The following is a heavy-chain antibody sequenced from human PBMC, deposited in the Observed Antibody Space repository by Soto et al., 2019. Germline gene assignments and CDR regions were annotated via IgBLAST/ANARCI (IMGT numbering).Heavy chain of an antibody. J-gene: IGHJ5*02. CDR1: GGSISSGGYY. CDR2: IYYSGST. D-gene: IGHD1-7*01. CDR3: ARFITGTRSGGDVWFDP. V-gene: IGHV4-31*03. Sequence: QVQLQESGPGLVKPSQTLSLTCTVSGGSISSGGYYWSWIRQHPGKGLEWIGYIYYSGSTYYNPSLKSRVTISVDTSKNQFSLKLSSVTAADTAVYYCARFITGTRSGGDVWFDPWGQGTLVTVSS.